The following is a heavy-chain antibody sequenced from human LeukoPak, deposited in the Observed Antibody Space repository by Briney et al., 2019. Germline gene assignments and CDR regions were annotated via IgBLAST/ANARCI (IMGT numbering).Heavy chain of an antibody. V-gene: IGHV3-48*01. CDR1: GFTFSTYS. D-gene: IGHD6-6*01. J-gene: IGHJ4*02. Sequence: GGSLRLSCAASGFTFSTYSMNWVRQAPGKGLEWVSYISSGSSSISYADSVKGRFTISRDNAKNSLYLQMNSLRVEDTAVYYCARGGIAARFAYWGQGTLVTVSS. CDR3: ARGGIAARFAY. CDR2: ISSGSSSI.